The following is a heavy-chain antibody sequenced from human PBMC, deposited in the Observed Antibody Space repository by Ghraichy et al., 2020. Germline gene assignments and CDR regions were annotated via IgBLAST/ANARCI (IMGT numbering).Heavy chain of an antibody. V-gene: IGHV4-61*01. Sequence: SETLSLTCTVSGGSVSSGSYYWSWIRQPPGKGLEWIGYIYYSGSTNYNPSLKSRVTISVDTSKNQFSLKLSSVTAADTAVYYCARDGGLWFRPPPGAFDIWGQGTMVTVSS. D-gene: IGHD3-10*01. J-gene: IGHJ3*02. CDR2: IYYSGST. CDR1: GGSVSSGSYY. CDR3: ARDGGLWFRPPPGAFDI.